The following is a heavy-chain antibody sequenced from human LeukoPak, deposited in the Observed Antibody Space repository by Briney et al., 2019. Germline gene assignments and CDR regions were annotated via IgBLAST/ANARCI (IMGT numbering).Heavy chain of an antibody. V-gene: IGHV3-30*04. Sequence: PGRSLRLSCAASEFTFSNYAMYWVRQAPGKGLEWVAVISYDGSNKYYADSVKGRFTISRDNSKNTQSLQMNSLRAEDTAVYYCARDIAGSLNYFDYWGQGTLVTVSS. CDR1: EFTFSNYA. D-gene: IGHD3-10*01. J-gene: IGHJ4*02. CDR3: ARDIAGSLNYFDY. CDR2: ISYDGSNK.